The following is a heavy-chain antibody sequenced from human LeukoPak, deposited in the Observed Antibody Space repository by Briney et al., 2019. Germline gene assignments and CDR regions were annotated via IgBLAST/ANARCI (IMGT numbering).Heavy chain of an antibody. CDR1: RFIVSSNY. V-gene: IGHV3-53*01. CDR2: IYDIGNT. Sequence: GGSPRLSCAVSRFIVSSNYMSWVRQAPGKGLEWVSVIYDIGNTYYADSVKGRFTISRDTSKNTVYLQMNSLRAEDTAVYYCGRGGMRRPYDCWGQGALVTVSS. J-gene: IGHJ4*02. D-gene: IGHD1-14*01. CDR3: GRGGMRRPYDC.